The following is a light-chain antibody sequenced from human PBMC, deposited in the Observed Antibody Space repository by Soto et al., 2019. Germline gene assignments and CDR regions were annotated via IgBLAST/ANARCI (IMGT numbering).Light chain of an antibody. V-gene: IGKV1D-13*01. CDR2: DAS. J-gene: IGKJ4*01. CDR1: RAISTL. Sequence: GDRVIITCRASRAISTLFAWYQQMPGKGPKLLIYDASTLESGAPSRFSGSGSGTDFTLTISSLQPEDFATYYCQQFYDYPLTFGGGTKVDIK. CDR3: QQFYDYPLT.